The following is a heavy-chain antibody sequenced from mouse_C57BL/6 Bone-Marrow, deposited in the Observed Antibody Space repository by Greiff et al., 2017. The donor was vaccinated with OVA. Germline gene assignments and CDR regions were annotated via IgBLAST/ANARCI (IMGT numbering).Heavy chain of an antibody. D-gene: IGHD1-1*01. J-gene: IGHJ4*01. CDR1: GFSLTSYG. CDR2: IWSGGST. V-gene: IGHV2-4*01. CDR3: AKRGYYGSSYDYYAMDY. Sequence: QVQLQQSGPGLVQPSQSLSITCTVSGFSLTSYGVHWVRQPPGKGLEWLGVIWSGGSTDYNAAFISRLSISKDNSKSQVFFKMNSLQADDTAIYYCAKRGYYGSSYDYYAMDYWGQGTSVTVSS.